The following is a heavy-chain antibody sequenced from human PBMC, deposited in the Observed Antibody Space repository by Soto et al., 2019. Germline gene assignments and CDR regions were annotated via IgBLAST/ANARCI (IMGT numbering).Heavy chain of an antibody. CDR1: GYTFTGYY. J-gene: IGHJ4*02. V-gene: IGHV1-2*04. D-gene: IGHD1-7*01. CDR2: INPNSGGT. CDR3: ARGYRELELGHYFDY. Sequence: QVQLVQSGAEVKKPGASVKVSCKASGYTFTGYYMHWVRQAPGQGLEWMGWINPNSGGTNYAQKFQGWVTMTRDTSISTAYMELSRLRSDDTAVYYCARGYRELELGHYFDYWGQGTLVTVSS.